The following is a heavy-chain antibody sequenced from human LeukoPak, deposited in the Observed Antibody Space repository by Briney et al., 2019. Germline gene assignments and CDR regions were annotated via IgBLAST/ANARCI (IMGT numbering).Heavy chain of an antibody. V-gene: IGHV3-49*04. J-gene: IGHJ4*02. D-gene: IGHD3-9*01. CDR1: GFTFGDYA. Sequence: GGSLRLSCTASGFTFGDYAMSWVRQAPGKGLEWVGFIRSKAYGGTTEYAASVKGRFTISRDDSKSIAYLQMNGLKTEDTAVYYCTRIVGYDILTGYYNGYYFDYWGQGTLVTVSS. CDR2: IRSKAYGGTT. CDR3: TRIVGYDILTGYYNGYYFDY.